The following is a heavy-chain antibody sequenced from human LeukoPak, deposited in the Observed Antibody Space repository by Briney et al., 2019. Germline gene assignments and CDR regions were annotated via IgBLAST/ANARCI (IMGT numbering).Heavy chain of an antibody. V-gene: IGHV3-21*01. D-gene: IGHD4/OR15-4a*01. CDR3: ARDVDYANPRHDY. CDR2: ISSSSSYT. CDR1: GFTFSSYS. Sequence: GGSLRLSCAASGFTFSSYSMNWVRQAPGKGLEWVSSISSSSSYTYYADSVKGRFTISRDNAKNSLYLQMNSLRAEDTAVYYCARDVDYANPRHDYWGQGTLVTVSS. J-gene: IGHJ4*02.